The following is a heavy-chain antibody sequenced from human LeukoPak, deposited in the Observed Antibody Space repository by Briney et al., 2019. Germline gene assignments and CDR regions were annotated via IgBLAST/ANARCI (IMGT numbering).Heavy chain of an antibody. Sequence: ASVKVSCKASGYTFIYYYIHWVRQAPGQGVEWVGWINPNSGGTDSAQKLQGRVTMTRDTSISATYMELRTLTSDDTAVYYCARGTRGSYSSIHDWGQGTLVTVSS. CDR2: INPNSGGT. J-gene: IGHJ4*02. CDR3: ARGTRGSYSSIHD. V-gene: IGHV1-2*02. CDR1: GYTFIYYY. D-gene: IGHD1-26*01.